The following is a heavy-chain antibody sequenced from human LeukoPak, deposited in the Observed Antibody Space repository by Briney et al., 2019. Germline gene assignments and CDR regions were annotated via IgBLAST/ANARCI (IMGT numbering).Heavy chain of an antibody. D-gene: IGHD1-26*01. CDR1: GFTFSSYD. J-gene: IGHJ6*03. CDR3: ARDPYNGSYGDDYYYYMDV. Sequence: GGSLRLSCAASGFTFSSYDMSWVRQAPGKGLEWVSGISGSGGSTYSADSVKGRFTISRDNAKNSLSLQMNSLRAEDTAVYYCARDPYNGSYGDDYYYYMDVWGKGTTVTISS. CDR2: ISGSGGST. V-gene: IGHV3-23*01.